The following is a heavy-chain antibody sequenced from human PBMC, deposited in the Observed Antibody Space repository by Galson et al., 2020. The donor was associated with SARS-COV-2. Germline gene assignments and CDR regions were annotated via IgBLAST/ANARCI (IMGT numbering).Heavy chain of an antibody. J-gene: IGHJ4*02. Sequence: ASVKVYCKASGYTFTDNYMHWVRQAPGQGLEWMEWINPNSGGTNHAQRYQGRVTMTGDTSISTAYMELRSLRSDDTAVYYCARDRTSAPDDFDYWGQGTLVTVSS. D-gene: IGHD6-13*01. CDR3: ARDRTSAPDDFDY. CDR2: INPNSGGT. CDR1: GYTFTDNY. V-gene: IGHV1-2*02.